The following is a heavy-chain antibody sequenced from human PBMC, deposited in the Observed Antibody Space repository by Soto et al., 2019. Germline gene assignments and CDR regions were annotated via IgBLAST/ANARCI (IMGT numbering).Heavy chain of an antibody. CDR1: GGPISSSSYY. CDR3: ASQQLVHYYYGMDV. J-gene: IGHJ6*02. CDR2: IYYSGST. Sequence: PSETLSLTCTVSGGPISSSSYYWGWIRQPPGKGLEWIGSIYYSGSTYYNPSLKSRVTISVDTSKNQFSLKLSSVTAADTAVYYCASQQLVHYYYGMDVWCQGTTVT. D-gene: IGHD6-13*01. V-gene: IGHV4-39*01.